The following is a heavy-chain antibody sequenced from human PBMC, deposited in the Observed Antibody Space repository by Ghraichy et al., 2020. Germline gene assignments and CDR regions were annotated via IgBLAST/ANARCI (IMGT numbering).Heavy chain of an antibody. V-gene: IGHV4-34*01. D-gene: IGHD2-2*01. CDR1: GGSFSGYY. CDR3: ARGHNFYPVVPAATFDY. Sequence: SETLSLTCAVYGGSFSGYYWSWIRQPPGKGLEWIGEINHSGSTNYNPSLKSRVTISVDTSKNQFSLKLSSVTAADTAVYYCARGHNFYPVVPAATFDYWGQGTLVTVSS. CDR2: INHSGST. J-gene: IGHJ4*02.